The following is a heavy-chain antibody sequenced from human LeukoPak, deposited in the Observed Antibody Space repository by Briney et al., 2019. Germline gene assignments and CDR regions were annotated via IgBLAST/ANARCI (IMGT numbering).Heavy chain of an antibody. Sequence: GSLRLSCAASGFTFSSYAMSWVRQAPGKGLEWVSAISGSGGSTYYADSVKGRFTISRDNSKNTLYLQMNSLRAEDTAVYYCAKDQILIITMIVVARRGAFDIWGQGTMVTVSS. CDR2: ISGSGGST. J-gene: IGHJ3*02. CDR3: AKDQILIITMIVVARRGAFDI. V-gene: IGHV3-23*01. CDR1: GFTFSSYA. D-gene: IGHD3-22*01.